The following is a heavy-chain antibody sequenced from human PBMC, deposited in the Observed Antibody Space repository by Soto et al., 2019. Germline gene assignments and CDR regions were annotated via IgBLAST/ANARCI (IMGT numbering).Heavy chain of an antibody. CDR2: IIPIFDTA. D-gene: IGHD1-7*01. V-gene: IGHV1-69*12. J-gene: IGHJ6*02. CDR1: GATFSSYA. CDR3: ASHGITGTWVYYYGMDV. Sequence: QVQLVQSGAEVKKPGSSVKVSCKASGATFSSYAISWVRQAPGQGLEWMGGIIPIFDTADYAQKFQGRVTITADESTSTDYMEMSSLTYEDTAVYYCASHGITGTWVYYYGMDVWGQGTTVTVSS.